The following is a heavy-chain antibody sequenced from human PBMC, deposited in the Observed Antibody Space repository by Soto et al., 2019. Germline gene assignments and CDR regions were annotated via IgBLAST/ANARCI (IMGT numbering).Heavy chain of an antibody. CDR1: GGTFSSYA. J-gene: IGHJ5*02. CDR3: ARDETYYYDSSGPPRSDWFDP. CDR2: IIPIFGTA. Sequence: SVKVSCKASGGTFSSYAISWVRQAPGQGLEWMGGIIPIFGTANYAQKFQGRVTITADESTSTAYMELSSLRSEDTAVYYCARDETYYYDSSGPPRSDWFDPWGQGTLVTVSS. V-gene: IGHV1-69*13. D-gene: IGHD3-22*01.